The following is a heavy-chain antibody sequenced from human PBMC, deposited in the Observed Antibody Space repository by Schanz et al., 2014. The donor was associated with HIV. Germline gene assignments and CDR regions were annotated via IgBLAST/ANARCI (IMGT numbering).Heavy chain of an antibody. CDR1: GLSFSDAW. V-gene: IGHV3-15*01. Sequence: EVQLVESGGGFVKPGGSLRLSCAASGLSFSDAWMSWVRQVPGKGLEWVGQTKGRSRAGEMDYAAPVKGRFTISRDDSGSTMYLQMNSLKTEDTGLYYCVTDRGYLQFDNWGQGTLVTVSS. D-gene: IGHD2-15*01. J-gene: IGHJ4*02. CDR2: TKGRSRAGEM. CDR3: VTDRGYLQFDN.